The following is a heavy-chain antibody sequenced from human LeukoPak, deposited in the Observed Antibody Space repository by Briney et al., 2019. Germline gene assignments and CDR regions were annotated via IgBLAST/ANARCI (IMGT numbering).Heavy chain of an antibody. J-gene: IGHJ4*02. CDR2: IWSDGSNT. V-gene: IGHV3-33*01. Sequence: GGSLRLSCAPSGFTFSSHAMHWVRQAPGKRLEWVAIIWSDGSNTYYADSVKGRFTISRDNSKNTLYLQMNNLEAEDTAVYYCARHHSSGASTGDFDHWGQGTLVTVSS. CDR1: GFTFSSHA. D-gene: IGHD6-25*01. CDR3: ARHHSSGASTGDFDH.